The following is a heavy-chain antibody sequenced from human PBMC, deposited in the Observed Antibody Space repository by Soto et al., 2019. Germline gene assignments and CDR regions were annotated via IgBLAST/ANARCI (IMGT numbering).Heavy chain of an antibody. CDR2: AYYRGGT. J-gene: IGHJ4*02. CDR3: ARDLGQGNTPAHNYFDF. Sequence: SETLSLTCTVAGLSVTSDSYWSWIRQAPGKGLEWIGYAYYRGGTRYSPSRKSRLTISVDTSKNQFSLSLSSVTPTDTAVYYCARDLGQGNTPAHNYFDFWGQGSLVTVSS. V-gene: IGHV4-61*01. CDR1: GLSVTSDSY. D-gene: IGHD3-16*01.